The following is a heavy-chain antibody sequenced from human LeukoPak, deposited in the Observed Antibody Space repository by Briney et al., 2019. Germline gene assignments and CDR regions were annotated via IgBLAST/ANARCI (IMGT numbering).Heavy chain of an antibody. CDR2: ISSSSSYI. CDR3: ARDSVVAVAGF. Sequence: GGSLRLSCAASGFIFSEHYMDWVRQAPGKGLEWVSSISSSSSYIYYADSVKGRFTISRDNAKNSLYLQMNSLRAEDTAVYYCARDSVVAVAGFWGQGTLVTVSS. D-gene: IGHD6-19*01. CDR1: GFIFSEHY. J-gene: IGHJ4*02. V-gene: IGHV3-21*01.